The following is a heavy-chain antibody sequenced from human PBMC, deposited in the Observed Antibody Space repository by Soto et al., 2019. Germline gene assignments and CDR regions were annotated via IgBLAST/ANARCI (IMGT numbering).Heavy chain of an antibody. J-gene: IGHJ4*02. D-gene: IGHD3-22*01. CDR2: IIPIFGTA. V-gene: IGHV1-69*13. CDR1: GGTFSSYA. CDR3: ARVADSSGDYFEY. Sequence: SVKVAFKASGGTFSSYAIILVRQAPGQGLEWMGGIIPIFGTANYAQKVQGRVTITADESTSTAYMELSSLRSEDTAVYYCARVADSSGDYFEYCGKGNLVSVSS.